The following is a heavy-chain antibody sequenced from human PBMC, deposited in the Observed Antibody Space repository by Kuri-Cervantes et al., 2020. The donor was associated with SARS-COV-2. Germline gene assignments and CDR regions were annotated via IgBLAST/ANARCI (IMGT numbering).Heavy chain of an antibody. Sequence: SETLSLTCTVSGGSISSSTYYWGWIRQPPGKGLEWFGTIYYSGSTDYNPSLKSRVTISVDTSKNQFSLKLSSVTAADTAVYYCARSVTKAIWSGVDIWGQGTMVTVSS. D-gene: IGHD3-3*01. CDR2: IYYSGST. V-gene: IGHV4-39*01. J-gene: IGHJ3*02. CDR3: ARSVTKAIWSGVDI. CDR1: GGSISSSTYY.